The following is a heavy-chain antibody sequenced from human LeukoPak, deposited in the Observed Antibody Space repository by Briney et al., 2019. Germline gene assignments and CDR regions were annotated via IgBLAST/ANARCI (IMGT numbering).Heavy chain of an antibody. CDR2: ISPSGGIT. CDR1: GFTLSNHG. Sequence: PGGSLRLSCAASGFTLSNHGMDWVRQAPGHGLEWVSGISPSGGITYYKDYVRGRFTISRDNSKNTVSLQMNSLRGEDTAVYYCAKDDAWGRYKDWGQGTLVTVSS. J-gene: IGHJ1*01. CDR3: AKDDAWGRYKD. V-gene: IGHV3-23*01. D-gene: IGHD3-16*01.